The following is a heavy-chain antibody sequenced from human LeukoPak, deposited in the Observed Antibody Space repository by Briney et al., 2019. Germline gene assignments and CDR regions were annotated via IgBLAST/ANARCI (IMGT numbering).Heavy chain of an antibody. V-gene: IGHV1-2*04. D-gene: IGHD2-2*01. J-gene: IGHJ4*02. CDR2: NNPNSGGT. CDR1: GYTFTGYY. Sequence: ASVKVSCKASGYTFTGYYMHWVRQAPGQGLEWMGWNNPNSGGTNYAQKFQGWVTMTRDTSISTAYMELNRLRSDDTAVYYCARGTRSVVVVPAASLDYWGQGTLVTVSS. CDR3: ARGTRSVVVVPAASLDY.